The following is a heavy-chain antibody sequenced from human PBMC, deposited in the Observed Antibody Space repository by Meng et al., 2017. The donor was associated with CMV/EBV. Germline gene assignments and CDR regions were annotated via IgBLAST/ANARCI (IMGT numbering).Heavy chain of an antibody. CDR3: AREGKKGPAFDI. V-gene: IGHV3-48*03. CDR2: IGSSGSTI. Sequence: VGFLRLSCAASGFTFSSYEMNWVRQVPGKGLEWVSYIGSSGSTIYYVDPVKGRFTISRDNAKNSLYLQMNSLRAEDTAVYYCAREGKKGPAFDIWGQGTMVTVSS. CDR1: GFTFSSYE. J-gene: IGHJ3*02.